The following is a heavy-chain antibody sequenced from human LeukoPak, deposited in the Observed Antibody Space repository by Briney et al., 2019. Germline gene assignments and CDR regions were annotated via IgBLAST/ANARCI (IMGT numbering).Heavy chain of an antibody. Sequence: SETLSLTCAVYGGSFSGYYWSWIRQPPGKGLEWIGEINHSGSTNYNPSLKSRVTISVDTSKNQFSLKLSPVTAADTAVYYCARTTEGYCRGSSCYYYYYYMDVWGKGTTVTVSS. CDR2: INHSGST. D-gene: IGHD2-15*01. V-gene: IGHV4-34*01. CDR1: GGSFSGYY. CDR3: ARTTEGYCRGSSCYYYYYYMDV. J-gene: IGHJ6*03.